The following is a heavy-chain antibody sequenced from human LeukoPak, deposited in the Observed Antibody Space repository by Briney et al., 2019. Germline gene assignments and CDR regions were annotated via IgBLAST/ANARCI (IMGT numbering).Heavy chain of an antibody. CDR1: GGTFSIYA. D-gene: IGHD2-21*02. CDR3: ATEAIVVVTARDYWYFDL. J-gene: IGHJ2*01. V-gene: IGHV1-69*04. Sequence: SVKVSCKASGGTFSIYAISWVRQAPGQGLEWMGRIIPILGIPNYAQKFQGRVTITADKSTTTAYMELSSLRSEDTAVYYCATEAIVVVTARDYWYFDLWGRGTLVTVSS. CDR2: IIPILGIP.